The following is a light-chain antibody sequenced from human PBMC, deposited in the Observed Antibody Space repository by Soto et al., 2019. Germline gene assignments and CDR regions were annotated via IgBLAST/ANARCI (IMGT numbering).Light chain of an antibody. V-gene: IGLV2-23*01. CDR3: CSYAGSSTYV. J-gene: IGLJ1*01. Sequence: QSALTQPASVTGSPGQSITISCTGTGNDVGTYNLVSWYQRHPGKAPQLLIYETKKRPSGIPNRFSGSKSGNTASLTISGLQAEDEAEYSCCSYAGSSTYVFGTGTKVTVL. CDR2: ETK. CDR1: GNDVGTYNL.